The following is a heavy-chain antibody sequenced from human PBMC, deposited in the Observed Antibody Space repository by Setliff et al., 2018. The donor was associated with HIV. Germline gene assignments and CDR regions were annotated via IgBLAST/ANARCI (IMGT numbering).Heavy chain of an antibody. CDR3: ARGGGYWFYNYGIDV. CDR1: GGTFSSYA. J-gene: IGHJ6*02. CDR2: IIPILGIA. V-gene: IGHV1-69*10. Sequence: GASVKVSCKASGGTFSSYAISWVRQAPGQGLEWMGGIIPILGIANYAQKFQGRVTITADESTSTAYMELSSLRSDDTAVYYCARGGGYWFYNYGIDVWGQGTTVTVSS. D-gene: IGHD2-8*02.